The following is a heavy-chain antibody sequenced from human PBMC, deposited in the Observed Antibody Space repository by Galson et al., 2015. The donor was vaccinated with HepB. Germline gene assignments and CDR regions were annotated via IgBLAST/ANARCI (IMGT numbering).Heavy chain of an antibody. J-gene: IGHJ4*02. CDR3: ARELPAPYFDY. Sequence: SLTCTVSGGSISSYYWSWIRQPPGKGLEWIGYIYYSGSTNYNPSLKSRVTISVDTSKNQFSLKLSSVTAADTAVYYCARELPAPYFDYWGQGTLVTVSS. CDR2: IYYSGST. V-gene: IGHV4-59*01. D-gene: IGHD2-21*02. CDR1: GGSISSYY.